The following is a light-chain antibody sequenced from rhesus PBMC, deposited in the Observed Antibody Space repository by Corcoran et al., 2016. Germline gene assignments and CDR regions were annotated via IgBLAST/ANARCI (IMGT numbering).Light chain of an antibody. V-gene: IGLV2S7*01. Sequence: QSAPTQPPSVSGSPGQSVTISCTGSSSDVGGYTYISWYQQHPHKAPEAIIYDVNERPSGVSHRFSGSKSGDTASLTISGLQAEDEADYYCCSYTTTSTFIFGTGTRLTVL. CDR2: DVN. J-gene: IGLJ1*01. CDR3: CSYTTTSTFI. CDR1: SSDVGGYTY.